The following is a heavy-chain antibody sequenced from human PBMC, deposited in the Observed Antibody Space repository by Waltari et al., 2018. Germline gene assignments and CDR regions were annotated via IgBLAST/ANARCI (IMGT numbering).Heavy chain of an antibody. CDR1: GFRFSNYW. CDR2: MCNDGTSI. J-gene: IGHJ6*02. V-gene: IGHV3-74*01. Sequence: EERLLESGGGLVQPGDSLRLSCAGSGFRFSNYWMNWVRQAPGKGLVWVALMCNDGTSISYADSVKGRLTISRDKAKTTVYLQMKRLRVEDTAVYYCARLAPRTYRSPVPGRHYYYGMDVWGQGTTVTVSS. D-gene: IGHD3-10*01. CDR3: ARLAPRTYRSPVPGRHYYYGMDV.